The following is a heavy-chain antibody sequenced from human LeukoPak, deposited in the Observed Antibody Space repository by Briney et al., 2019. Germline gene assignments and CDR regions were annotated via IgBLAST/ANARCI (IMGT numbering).Heavy chain of an antibody. D-gene: IGHD2-21*02. J-gene: IGHJ3*02. Sequence: PSETLSLTCTVSGGSISSGDYYWSWIRQPPGKGLEWIGYIYYSGSTYYNPSLKSRVTISVDTSKNQFSLKLSSVTAADTAVYYCAKGRTYCGGDCYTGGGFDIWGQGTMVTVSS. CDR3: AKGRTYCGGDCYTGGGFDI. V-gene: IGHV4-30-4*01. CDR2: IYYSGST. CDR1: GGSISSGDYY.